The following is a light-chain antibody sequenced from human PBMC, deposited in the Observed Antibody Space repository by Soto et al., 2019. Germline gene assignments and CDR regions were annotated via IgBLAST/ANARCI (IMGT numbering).Light chain of an antibody. Sequence: DIVMTQSPDSLAVSLGERATINCKSSQSVLYSSNNKNYLVWYQQKPGTVPKLLIYGASTLQSGVPFRFSGSGSGTDFTLTISSLQPEDVATYYCQKYNSGLTFGPGTKVDIK. J-gene: IGKJ3*01. CDR2: GAS. CDR1: QSVLYSSNNKNY. V-gene: IGKV4-1*01. CDR3: QKYNSGLT.